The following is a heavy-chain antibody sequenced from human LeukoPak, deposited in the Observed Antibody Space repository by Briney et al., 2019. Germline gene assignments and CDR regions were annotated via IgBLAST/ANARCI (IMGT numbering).Heavy chain of an antibody. CDR2: IYHSGST. D-gene: IGHD3-10*01. CDR3: AAGLWFGDRAFDY. V-gene: IGHV4-38-2*01. CDR1: GYSISSGYY. Sequence: SETLSLTCAVSGYSISSGYYWGWIRQPPGKGLEWIGSIYHSGSTYYNPSLKSRVTIPVDTSKNQFSLKLSSVTAADTAVYYCAAGLWFGDRAFDYWGQGTLVTVSS. J-gene: IGHJ4*02.